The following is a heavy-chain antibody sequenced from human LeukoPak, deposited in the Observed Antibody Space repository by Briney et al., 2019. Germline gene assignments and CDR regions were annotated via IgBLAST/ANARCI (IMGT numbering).Heavy chain of an antibody. V-gene: IGHV7-4-1*02. CDR1: GYTFTSYA. CDR3: ARDLPEYSGYDFFRWFDP. J-gene: IGHJ5*02. Sequence: ASVKVSCKASGYTFTSYAMNWVRQAPGQGLEWMGWINTNTGNPTYAQGFTGRFVFSFDTSVSTAYLQISSLKAEDTAVYYCARDLPEYSGYDFFRWFDPWGQGTLVTVSS. CDR2: INTNTGNP. D-gene: IGHD5-12*01.